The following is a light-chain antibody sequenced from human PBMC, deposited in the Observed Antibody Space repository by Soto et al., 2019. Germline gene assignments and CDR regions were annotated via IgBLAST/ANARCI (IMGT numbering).Light chain of an antibody. CDR3: LQGTHWPPT. CDR2: KVS. CDR1: QSHVYSNGNTY. V-gene: IGKV2-30*01. Sequence: DVVMTQSPLSLPVTLGQPASISCRSSQSHVYSNGNTYLHWFQQRPGQSPRRVIYKVSNRDSGVPDRFSGSGSGTDFTLRINRVEAEDVGVYYGLQGTHWPPTFGQGTKVEI. J-gene: IGKJ1*01.